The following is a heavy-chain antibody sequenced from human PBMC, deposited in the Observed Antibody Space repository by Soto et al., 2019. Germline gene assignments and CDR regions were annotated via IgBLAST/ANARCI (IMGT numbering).Heavy chain of an antibody. CDR3: ARDSVSGMDSFDY. CDR1: GYTFTGSG. Sequence: QVQLVQSGAELKKPGASVTVSCKASGYTFTGSGISWVRQAPGQGLEWMGWISAYNGNTNDAQKLQGRVTMTTDTSTSTAYMEMRSLRSDDTAVYYCARDSVSGMDSFDYWGQGTPVTVSP. J-gene: IGHJ4*02. CDR2: ISAYNGNT. V-gene: IGHV1-18*01. D-gene: IGHD5-18*01.